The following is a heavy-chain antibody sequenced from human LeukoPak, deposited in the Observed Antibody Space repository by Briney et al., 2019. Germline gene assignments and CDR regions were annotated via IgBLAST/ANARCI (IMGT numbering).Heavy chain of an antibody. Sequence: GGSLRLSCAASGFTFDDYGMSWVRQAPGKGLDWVSGINWNGGSTGYADSVKGRFTISRDNAKNSLYLQMNSLRAEDTALYYCARVRGTLRITGTTASYYFDYWGQGTLVTVSS. D-gene: IGHD1-20*01. CDR3: ARVRGTLRITGTTASYYFDY. J-gene: IGHJ4*02. CDR2: INWNGGST. V-gene: IGHV3-20*04. CDR1: GFTFDDYG.